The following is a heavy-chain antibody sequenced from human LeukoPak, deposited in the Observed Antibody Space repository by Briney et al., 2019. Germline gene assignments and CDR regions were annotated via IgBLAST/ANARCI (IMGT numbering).Heavy chain of an antibody. Sequence: GGSLRLSCAASGFTFSSYGMSWVRQAPGKGLEWVSAIGGRDGSTYYADSVKGRFTISRDNSKNALYVQMNSLRAEDTAVYYCAKGHYYGSGSLDYWGQGTLVTVSS. J-gene: IGHJ4*02. CDR1: GFTFSSYG. D-gene: IGHD3-10*01. CDR2: IGGRDGST. CDR3: AKGHYYGSGSLDY. V-gene: IGHV3-23*01.